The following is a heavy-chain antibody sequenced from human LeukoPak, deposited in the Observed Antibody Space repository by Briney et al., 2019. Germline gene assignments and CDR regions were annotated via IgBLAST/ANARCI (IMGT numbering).Heavy chain of an antibody. V-gene: IGHV1-69-2*01. J-gene: IGHJ3*02. CDR1: GYTFTDYY. CDR3: ARNRPGYDFWSGYAFDI. CDR2: VDPEDGET. Sequence: ASVKISCKVSGYTFTDYYMHWVQQAPGKGLEWMGLVDPEDGETIYAEKFQGRVTITADTSTDTAYMELSSLRSEDTAVYYCARNRPGYDFWSGYAFDIWGQGTMVTVSS. D-gene: IGHD3-3*01.